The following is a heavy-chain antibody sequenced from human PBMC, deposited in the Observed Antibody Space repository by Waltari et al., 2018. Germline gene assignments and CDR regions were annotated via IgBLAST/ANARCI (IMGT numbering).Heavy chain of an antibody. CDR1: GDSISRSDW. CDR3: ARVLLGCSYTSCYLDN. CDR2: ISHYGTT. V-gene: IGHV4-4*02. D-gene: IGHD2-2*01. Sequence: QVQLQESGPGLVKPSGTLSLTCAVSGDSISRSDWWNWVRQSPGKGLEWIGEISHYGTTKYNPSLKSRVTISLDTSKNHFSLNLSSVTAAETAVYYCARVLLGCSYTSCYLDNWGPGTLVTVSP. J-gene: IGHJ4*02.